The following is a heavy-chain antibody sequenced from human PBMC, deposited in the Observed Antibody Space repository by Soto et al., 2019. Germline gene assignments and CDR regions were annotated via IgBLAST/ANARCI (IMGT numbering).Heavy chain of an antibody. CDR1: GFTLRNHG. CDR2: IWYDGSEK. Sequence: QVQLVESGGGVVQPGRSLRLSCEGSGFTLRNHGMHWVRQAPGKGLEWLAVIWYDGSEKYYADSVRGRFFVSRDNAKNTLYLQMNSLTVEDTALYYCARWSDKKVVDPWGQGTAVTVSS. J-gene: IGHJ5*02. CDR3: ARWSDKKVVDP. V-gene: IGHV3-33*01. D-gene: IGHD1-26*01.